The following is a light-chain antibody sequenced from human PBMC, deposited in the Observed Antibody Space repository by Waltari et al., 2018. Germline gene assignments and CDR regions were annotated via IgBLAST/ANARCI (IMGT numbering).Light chain of an antibody. V-gene: IGKV4-1*01. CDR3: QQYSSTPRTWT. J-gene: IGKJ1*01. Sequence: DIVMTQSPDSLAVSLGERATINCKSSQSVLYSSNNKNYLAWYQQKPGQPPKLLIYWASTRESGVPDRFSGSGSGTDFTLTISSLQAEDVAVYYCQQYSSTPRTWTFGQGTKVEIK. CDR1: QSVLYSSNNKNY. CDR2: WAS.